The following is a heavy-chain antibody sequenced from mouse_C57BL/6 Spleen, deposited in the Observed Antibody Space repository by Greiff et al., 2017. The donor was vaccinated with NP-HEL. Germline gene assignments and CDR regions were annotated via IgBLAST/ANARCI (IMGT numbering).Heavy chain of an antibody. Sequence: QVHVKQPGTELVKPGASVKLSCKASGYTFTSYWMHWVKQRPGQGLEWIGNINPSNGGTNYNEKFKSKATLTVDKSSSTAYMQLSSLTSEDSAVYYCARSDTTVVDPLYFDVWGTGTTVTVSS. CDR3: ARSDTTVVDPLYFDV. CDR1: GYTFTSYW. D-gene: IGHD1-1*01. J-gene: IGHJ1*03. V-gene: IGHV1-53*01. CDR2: INPSNGGT.